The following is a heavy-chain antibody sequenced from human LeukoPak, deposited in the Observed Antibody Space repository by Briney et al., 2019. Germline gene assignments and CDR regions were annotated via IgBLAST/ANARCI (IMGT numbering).Heavy chain of an antibody. Sequence: SETLSLTCTVSGGSISSYYWSWIRQPAGKGLEWIGRIYYSGRTTYNPSLKSRVTISVDTSKNQFSLKLSSVTAADTAVYYCARRDPRGDFDYWGQGTLVTVSS. CDR1: GGSISSYY. J-gene: IGHJ4*02. V-gene: IGHV4-59*08. CDR2: IYYSGRT. CDR3: ARRDPRGDFDY.